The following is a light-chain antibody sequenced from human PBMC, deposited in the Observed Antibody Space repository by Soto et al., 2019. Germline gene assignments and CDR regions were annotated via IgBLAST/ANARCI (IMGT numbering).Light chain of an antibody. Sequence: EIALTQSPATRSLSPGERATLSWRASQSVSRYLAWYQQKPGQAPRLLIYDASNRATGIPARFSVSGSGTDLTLTISGLENEDFAVYYGQQYGSSTWTFGQGTKVDIK. CDR1: QSVSRY. CDR3: QQYGSSTWT. J-gene: IGKJ1*01. V-gene: IGKV3-11*01. CDR2: DAS.